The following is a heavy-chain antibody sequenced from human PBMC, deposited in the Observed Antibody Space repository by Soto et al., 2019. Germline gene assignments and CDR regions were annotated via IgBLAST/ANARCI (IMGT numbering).Heavy chain of an antibody. CDR3: AKSAPAAAGTGPFDY. CDR1: GFTFSSFP. J-gene: IGHJ4*02. CDR2: VSGSGGQI. Sequence: GSLRLSCAASGFTFSSFPMSWVRQAPGKGLEWVSTVSGSGGQINYADSVKGRFTISRDNFMNTVYLQLYSLGAEDTAVYYCAKSAPAAAGTGPFDYWGQGTLVTVSS. V-gene: IGHV3-23*01. D-gene: IGHD6-13*01.